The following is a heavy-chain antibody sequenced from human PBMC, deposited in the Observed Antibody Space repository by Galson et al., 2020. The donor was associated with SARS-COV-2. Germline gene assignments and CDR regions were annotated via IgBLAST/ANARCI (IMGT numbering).Heavy chain of an antibody. J-gene: IGHJ6*02. V-gene: IGHV3-30*18. Sequence: GGSLRLSCAASGFTFSAYGMNWVRQAPGKGLEWVAVISHDGSNEYYADSVKGRFTISRDNSKDTLYLQMHSLRAEDTAIYYCAKVYCSGGSCFSWGYYYYYYGMDVWGQGTTVTVSS. CDR3: AKVYCSGGSCFSWGYYYYYYGMDV. CDR1: GFTFSAYG. D-gene: IGHD2-15*01. CDR2: ISHDGSNE.